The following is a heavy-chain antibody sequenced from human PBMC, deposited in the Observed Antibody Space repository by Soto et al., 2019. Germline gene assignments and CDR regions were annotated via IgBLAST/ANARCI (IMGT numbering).Heavy chain of an antibody. CDR3: ARGGVTIFGVVDY. J-gene: IGHJ4*02. D-gene: IGHD3-3*01. CDR2: IHTKSGTT. V-gene: IGHV1-2*02. Sequence: QVQVVQSGTEVKKPGASVKVSCRASGYTFSDYYMHWIRQAPGQGPEWMGWIHTKSGTTNYAQNFQGRVTLTRDTSISTADMELSRLTSDDTAVYFCARGGVTIFGVVDYWGQGTQVTVSS. CDR1: GYTFSDYY.